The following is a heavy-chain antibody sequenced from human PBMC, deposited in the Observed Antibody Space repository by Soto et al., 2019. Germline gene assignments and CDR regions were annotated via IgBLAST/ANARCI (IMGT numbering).Heavy chain of an antibody. Sequence: QVQLVESGGGVVQPGRSLRLSCAASGFTFSSYGMHWVRQAPGKGLEWVAVIWYDGSNKYYADSVKGLFTISRDNSKNTLYLQMNSLRAEDTAVYYCARDTRYSYGFFHYYYYGMDVWGQGTTVTVSS. CDR1: GFTFSSYG. J-gene: IGHJ6*02. V-gene: IGHV3-33*01. CDR3: ARDTRYSYGFFHYYYYGMDV. CDR2: IWYDGSNK. D-gene: IGHD5-18*01.